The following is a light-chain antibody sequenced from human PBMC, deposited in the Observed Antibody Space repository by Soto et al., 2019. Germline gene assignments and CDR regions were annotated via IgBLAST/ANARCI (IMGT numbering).Light chain of an antibody. Sequence: EIVGPKSQRTLSWSPGESASLSCRASQSVNSNYLAWYQQHPGQPPRLLIYGISTRATGIPARFSGSGSGTEFSLTISSLQSEDFAVYYCQQYSKWPITFGQGTRLEIK. CDR3: QQYSKWPIT. V-gene: IGKV3-15*01. J-gene: IGKJ5*01. CDR2: GIS. CDR1: QSVNSN.